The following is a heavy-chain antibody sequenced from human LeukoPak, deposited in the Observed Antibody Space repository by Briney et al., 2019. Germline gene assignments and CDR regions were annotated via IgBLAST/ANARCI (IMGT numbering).Heavy chain of an antibody. CDR2: INHSGST. Sequence: SETLSLTCAVYGGSFSGYYWSWIRQPPGKGLEWIGEINHSGSTNYNPSLKSRVTISVDTSKNQFSLKLSSVTAADTAAYYCARVSGSYEVDYWGQGTLVTASS. D-gene: IGHD1-26*01. CDR3: ARVSGSYEVDY. CDR1: GGSFSGYY. V-gene: IGHV4-34*01. J-gene: IGHJ4*02.